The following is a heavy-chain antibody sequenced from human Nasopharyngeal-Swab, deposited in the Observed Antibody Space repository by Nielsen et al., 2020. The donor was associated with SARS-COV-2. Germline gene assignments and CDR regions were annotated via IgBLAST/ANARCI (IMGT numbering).Heavy chain of an antibody. CDR3: ARQADFWSGYVMALDY. D-gene: IGHD3-3*01. J-gene: IGHJ4*02. CDR2: IYAGDSDT. Sequence: GGSLRLSCKGSGFDFANYWIAWVRQMPGKGLEWMGIIYAGDSDTRYSPSFQGQVTISADKSISTAYLQWSSLKASDTAMYYCARQADFWSGYVMALDYWGQGTLVTVSS. CDR1: GFDFANYW. V-gene: IGHV5-51*01.